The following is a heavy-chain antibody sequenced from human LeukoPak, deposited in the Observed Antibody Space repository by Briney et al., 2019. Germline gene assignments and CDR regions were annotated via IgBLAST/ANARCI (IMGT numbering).Heavy chain of an antibody. CDR1: GGSFSGYY. V-gene: IGHV4-34*01. CDR3: ARAPYDYVWGSYRYDYFAY. CDR2: INHSGST. J-gene: IGHJ4*02. D-gene: IGHD3-16*02. Sequence: SETLSLTCAVYGGSFSGYYWSWIRQPPGKGLEWIGEINHSGSTNYNPSLKSRVTISVDTSKNQFSLKLSSVTAADTAVYYCARAPYDYVWGSYRYDYFAYWGQGTLVTVSS.